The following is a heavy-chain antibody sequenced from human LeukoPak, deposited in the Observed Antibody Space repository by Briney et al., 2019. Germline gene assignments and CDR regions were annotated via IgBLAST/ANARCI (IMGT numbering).Heavy chain of an antibody. CDR2: IYPGDSDT. CDR3: ARRTTAYDILTGYPSNWFDP. D-gene: IGHD3-9*01. Sequence: GGSLQISCKGSGCSFTSYWIGWVRQMPRKGLEWMGIIYPGDSDTRYSPSFQGQVTISADKSISTAYLQWSSLKASDTAMYYFARRTTAYDILTGYPSNWFDPWGQGTLVTVSS. CDR1: GCSFTSYW. V-gene: IGHV5-51*01. J-gene: IGHJ5*02.